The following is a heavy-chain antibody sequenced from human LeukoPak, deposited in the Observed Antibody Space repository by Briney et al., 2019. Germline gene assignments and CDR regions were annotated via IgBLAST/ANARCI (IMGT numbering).Heavy chain of an antibody. D-gene: IGHD1-26*01. CDR2: IYSGGGT. V-gene: IGHV3-53*01. Sequence: GGSLRLSCAASGFTVSGKYMSWVRQAPGKGLEWVSIIYSGGGTYYADSVKGRFTISRDNAENSLYLQMNSLRVEDTVVYYCVRLVGDRTIYDYWGQGTLVTVSS. CDR3: VRLVGDRTIYDY. CDR1: GFTVSGKY. J-gene: IGHJ4*02.